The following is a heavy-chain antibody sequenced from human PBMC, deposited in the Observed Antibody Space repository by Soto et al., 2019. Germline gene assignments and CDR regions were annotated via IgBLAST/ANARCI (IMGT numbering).Heavy chain of an antibody. CDR1: GGTFSSYA. V-gene: IGHV1-69*12. CDR3: ARNGGDGDGH. J-gene: IGHJ4*02. Sequence: QVQLVQSGAEVKKPGSSVKVSCKASGGTFSSYAISWVRQAPGQGLEWMGGIIPIFGTPNYAQKFQGRVKIPGDESTSTAFRELSSLRSEDTAVYYCARNGGDGDGHWGQGTLVTVSS. D-gene: IGHD3-10*01. CDR2: IIPIFGTP.